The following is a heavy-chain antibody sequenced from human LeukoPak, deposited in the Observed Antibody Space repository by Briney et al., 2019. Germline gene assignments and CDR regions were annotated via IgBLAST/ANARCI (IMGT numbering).Heavy chain of an antibody. Sequence: SVKVSCKASGGTFSSYAISWVRQAPGQGLERMGRIIPILGIANYAQKFQGRVTITADKSTSTAYMELSSLRSEDTAVYYCARPQGGDSGVTDYWGQGTLVTVSS. CDR3: ARPQGGDSGVTDY. J-gene: IGHJ4*02. D-gene: IGHD3-10*01. CDR1: GGTFSSYA. V-gene: IGHV1-69*04. CDR2: IIPILGIA.